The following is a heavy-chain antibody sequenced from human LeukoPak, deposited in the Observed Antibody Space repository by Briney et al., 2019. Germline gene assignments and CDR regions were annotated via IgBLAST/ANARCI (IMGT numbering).Heavy chain of an antibody. J-gene: IGHJ4*02. D-gene: IGHD2-15*01. V-gene: IGHV3-48*02. Sequence: GGSLRLSCAASGLTFSTYNMNWVRQAPGKGLEWVSYIDSSNSPIYYADSVKGRFTISRDNGKNSLYLQMNSLRDEVTAVYYCARDRCSGGSCYFDYWGQGTLVTVSS. CDR2: IDSSNSPI. CDR1: GLTFSTYN. CDR3: ARDRCSGGSCYFDY.